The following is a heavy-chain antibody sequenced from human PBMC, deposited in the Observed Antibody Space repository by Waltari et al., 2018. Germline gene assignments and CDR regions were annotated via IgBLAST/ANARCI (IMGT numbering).Heavy chain of an antibody. CDR1: GYTFTSYY. Sequence: QVQLVQSGGEVKKPGASVKVSCKASGYTFTSYYMHWVRQAPGQGLEWMGIINPSGGSTSYAKKFQGRVPLTRDTSTTTVYMELSSLRSEDTAVYYCARDAGTSLFDYWGQGTLVTVSS. J-gene: IGHJ4*02. CDR3: ARDAGTSLFDY. CDR2: INPSGGST. V-gene: IGHV1-46*01. D-gene: IGHD6-13*01.